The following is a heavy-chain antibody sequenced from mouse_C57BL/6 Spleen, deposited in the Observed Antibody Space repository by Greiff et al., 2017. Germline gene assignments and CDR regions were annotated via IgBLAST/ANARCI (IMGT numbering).Heavy chain of an antibody. Sequence: EVKLVESGGGLVKPGGSLKLSCAASGFTFSDYGMHWVRQAPEKGLEWVAYISSGSSTIYYADTVKGRFTISRDNAKNTLFLQMTSLRSEDTAMXYCARKGRNWDKDYFDYWGQGTTLTVSS. D-gene: IGHD4-1*01. V-gene: IGHV5-17*01. CDR1: GFTFSDYG. J-gene: IGHJ2*01. CDR3: ARKGRNWDKDYFDY. CDR2: ISSGSSTI.